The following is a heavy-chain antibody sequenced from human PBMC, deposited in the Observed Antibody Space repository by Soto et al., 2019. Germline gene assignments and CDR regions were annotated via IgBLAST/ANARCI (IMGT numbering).Heavy chain of an antibody. Sequence: QLQLQESGPGLVKPSETLSLTCTVSGGSISSSHYYWGWIRQPPGKGLEWIGSIYYRGSSYYNPSLKSRVTISVDTSTNQCPLKLSSVTAAETAVYSCARRLEASSAPWGYWGKGTLVTVSS. CDR2: IYYRGSS. CDR3: ARRLEASSAPWGY. CDR1: GGSISSSHYY. D-gene: IGHD3-16*01. V-gene: IGHV4-39*01. J-gene: IGHJ4*02.